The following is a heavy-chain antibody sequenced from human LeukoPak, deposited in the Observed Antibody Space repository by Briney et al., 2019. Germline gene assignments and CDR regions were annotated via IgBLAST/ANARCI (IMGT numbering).Heavy chain of an antibody. CDR2: IYYSGST. J-gene: IGHJ3*02. D-gene: IGHD5-12*01. V-gene: IGHV4-39*01. CDR1: GGSISSSSYY. CDR3: ARQDIVGAIDAFDI. Sequence: SSETLSLTCTVSGGSISSSSYYWGWIRQPPGKGLAWIGSIYYSGSTYYNPSLKSRVTISVDTSKNQFSLKLSSVTAADTAVYYCARQDIVGAIDAFDIWGQGTMVTVSS.